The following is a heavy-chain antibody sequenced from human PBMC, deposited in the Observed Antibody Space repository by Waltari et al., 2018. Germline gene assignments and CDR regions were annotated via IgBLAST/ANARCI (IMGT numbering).Heavy chain of an antibody. CDR2: INHSGST. V-gene: IGHV4-34*01. CDR3: ARQFSSGWYSEY. CDR1: GGSFSGYY. J-gene: IGHJ4*02. D-gene: IGHD6-19*01. Sequence: QVQLQQWGAGLLKPSETLSLTCAVYGGSFSGYYWSRNRQSPGKGLEWIGEINHSGSTNYNPSLKSRVTISVDTSKNQFSLKVSSVTAADTAVYYCARQFSSGWYSEYWGQGTLVTVSS.